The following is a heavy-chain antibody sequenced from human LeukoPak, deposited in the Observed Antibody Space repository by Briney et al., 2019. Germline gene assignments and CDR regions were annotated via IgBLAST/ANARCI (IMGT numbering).Heavy chain of an antibody. D-gene: IGHD6-19*01. CDR3: AKDGSGSLPAYYYYYGMDV. CDR2: ISYDGSNK. J-gene: IGHJ6*02. CDR1: GFTFSSYG. Sequence: GGSLRLSFAASGFTFSSYGMHWVRQAPGKGLEWVAVISYDGSNKYYADSVKGRFTISRDNSKNTLYLQMNSLRAEDTAVYYCAKDGSGSLPAYYYYYGMDVWGQGTTVTVSS. V-gene: IGHV3-30*18.